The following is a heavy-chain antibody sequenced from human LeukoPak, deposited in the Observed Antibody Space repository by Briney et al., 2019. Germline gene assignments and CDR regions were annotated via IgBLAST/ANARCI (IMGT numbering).Heavy chain of an antibody. V-gene: IGHV3-21*01. CDR3: AREYCTNGVCYYGRWFDP. CDR2: ISSSSSYI. J-gene: IGHJ5*02. D-gene: IGHD2-8*01. Sequence: GGSLRLSCAASGFTFSRYSMNWVRQAPGKGLEWGSSISSSSSYIYYADSVKGRFTISRDNAKNSLYLQMNSLGAEDTAVYYCAREYCTNGVCYYGRWFDPWGQGTLVTVSS. CDR1: GFTFSRYS.